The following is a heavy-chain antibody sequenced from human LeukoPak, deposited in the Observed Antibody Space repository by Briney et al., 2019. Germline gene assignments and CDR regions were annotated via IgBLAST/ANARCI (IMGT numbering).Heavy chain of an antibody. CDR3: TSQKGFDD. CDR2: ISRSGSDM. Sequence: PGGSLRLSCAASGFTFSSYTVSWVRQPPGKGVGWVSSISRSGSDMYYADSVKGRFTISRDNAKNSLYLQMNSLRAEDTAVYYCTSQKGFDDWGQGTLVTVSS. CDR1: GFTFSSYT. V-gene: IGHV3-21*01. J-gene: IGHJ4*02.